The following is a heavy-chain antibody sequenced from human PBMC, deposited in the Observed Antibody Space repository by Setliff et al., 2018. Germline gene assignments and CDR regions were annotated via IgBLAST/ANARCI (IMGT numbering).Heavy chain of an antibody. D-gene: IGHD2-8*01. CDR3: VRNGGNSDY. Sequence: GGSLRLSCAASGFTFSSYWMSWVRQAPGKGLEWVANIHQNGSWIYYVDSVRGRFSISRDNARNSVHLQMNSLRAEDTAIYYCVRNGGNSDYWGQGTLVTVS. CDR2: IHQNGSWI. V-gene: IGHV3-7*01. J-gene: IGHJ4*02. CDR1: GFTFSSYW.